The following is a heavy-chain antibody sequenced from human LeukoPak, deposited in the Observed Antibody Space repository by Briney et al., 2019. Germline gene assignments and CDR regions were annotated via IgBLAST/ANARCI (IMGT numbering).Heavy chain of an antibody. CDR2: IKKDGSEK. V-gene: IGHV3-7*03. CDR3: ARGLAAPDY. J-gene: IGHJ4*02. CDR1: EFTFNRYW. Sequence: QPGGSLRLSCAASEFTFNRYWTSWVRQAPGKGLEWVANIKKDGSEKYYVDSVKGRFTISRDNAKNSVHLQMNSLRAEDTAVYYCARGLAAPDYWGQGTLVTVSS. D-gene: IGHD6-13*01.